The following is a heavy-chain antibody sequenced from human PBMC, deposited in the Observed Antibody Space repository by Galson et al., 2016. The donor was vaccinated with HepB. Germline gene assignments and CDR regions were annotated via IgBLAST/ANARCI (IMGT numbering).Heavy chain of an antibody. J-gene: IGHJ1*01. Sequence: SLRLSCAASGFTFNNFAMSWVRQAPGKGLEWVSTISDSAENTYYADSVRGRFTISRDSSKNTLFLQMDSLRAEDTAVYFCARKLWSGPFQEWGQGTLAIVSS. V-gene: IGHV3-23*01. CDR2: ISDSAENT. CDR1: GFTFNNFA. D-gene: IGHD3-10*02. CDR3: ARKLWSGPFQE.